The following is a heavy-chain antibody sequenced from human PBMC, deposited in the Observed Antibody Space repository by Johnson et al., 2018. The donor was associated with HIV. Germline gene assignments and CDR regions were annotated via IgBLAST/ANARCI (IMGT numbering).Heavy chain of an antibody. D-gene: IGHD1-26*01. CDR2: ISWNSGSI. CDR3: AKDPSRELLGAFDI. V-gene: IGHV3-9*01. Sequence: EVQLVESGGGLVQPGRSLRLSCAASGFTFDDYAMHWVRQAPGKGLEWVSGISWNSGSIGYADSVKGRFTISRDNAKNSLYLQMNSLRAEDTALYYCAKDPSRELLGAFDIWGQGTMVTVSS. CDR1: GFTFDDYA. J-gene: IGHJ3*02.